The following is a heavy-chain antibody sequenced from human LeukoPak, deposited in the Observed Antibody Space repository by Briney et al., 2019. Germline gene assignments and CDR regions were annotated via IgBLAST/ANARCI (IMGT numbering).Heavy chain of an antibody. CDR2: IYYSGST. CDR1: GGSFSSYY. CDR3: ARGVWSGYYTDYYYMDV. D-gene: IGHD3-3*01. Sequence: KPSETLSLTCAVYGGSFSSYYWSWLRQPPGKGLEWIGYIYYSGSTNYNPSLKSRVTISVDTSKNQFSLKLSSVTAADTAVYYCARGVWSGYYTDYYYMDVWGKGTTVTVSS. V-gene: IGHV4-59*01. J-gene: IGHJ6*03.